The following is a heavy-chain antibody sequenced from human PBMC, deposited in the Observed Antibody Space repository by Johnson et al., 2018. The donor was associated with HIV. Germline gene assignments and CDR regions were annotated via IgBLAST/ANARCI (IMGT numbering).Heavy chain of an antibody. Sequence: VQLVESGGGLVQPGGSLRLSCAASGFTVSSYYMSWVRQAPGKGLEWVSVLFSGGSIYFADSVKGRFTISRDNSKNTLYLQMNSLRTEDTAVYYCARGDWLTVITSPDAFDIWGQGTMVTVSS. CDR2: LFSGGSI. CDR3: ARGDWLTVITSPDAFDI. V-gene: IGHV3-66*02. J-gene: IGHJ3*02. CDR1: GFTVSSYY. D-gene: IGHD4-23*01.